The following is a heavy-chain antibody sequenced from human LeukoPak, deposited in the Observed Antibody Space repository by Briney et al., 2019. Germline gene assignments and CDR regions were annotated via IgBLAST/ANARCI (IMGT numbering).Heavy chain of an antibody. D-gene: IGHD1-26*01. Sequence: ASVKVSCKASGYTFTGYYMHWVRQAPGQGLERMGWLNPKRGGTNYAQKFQGRVTMTRDTSITTAYMELSRLTSDDTAVYYCARDNGMGYYGGSGYFDYWGQGTLVTVSS. CDR3: ARDNGMGYYGGSGYFDY. CDR1: GYTFTGYY. J-gene: IGHJ4*02. CDR2: LNPKRGGT. V-gene: IGHV1-2*02.